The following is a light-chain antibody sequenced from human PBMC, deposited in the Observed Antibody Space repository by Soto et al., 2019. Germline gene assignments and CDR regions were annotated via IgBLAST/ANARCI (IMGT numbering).Light chain of an antibody. CDR1: QSISSE. J-gene: IGKJ2*01. Sequence: IVMTQSPATLSVSPGERATLSCRASQSISSELAWYQQKPGQPPRLLIYGASTRATGVPARFTGSGSGSDFTLTISGLQSEDFAVYYGQQGHNWPLTFGQGTRLEI. CDR3: QQGHNWPLT. CDR2: GAS. V-gene: IGKV3-15*01.